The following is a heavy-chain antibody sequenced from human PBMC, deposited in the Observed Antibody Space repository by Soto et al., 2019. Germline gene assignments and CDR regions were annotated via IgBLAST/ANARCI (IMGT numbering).Heavy chain of an antibody. V-gene: IGHV1-69*06. Sequence: GASVKVSCKASGGTFSSYAISWVRQAPGQGLEWMGGIIPIFGTANYAQKFQGRVTITADKSTSTAYMELSSLRSEDTAVYYCARRFLEAADNWFDPWGQGTLVTVSS. D-gene: IGHD3-3*01. CDR2: IIPIFGTA. J-gene: IGHJ5*02. CDR3: ARRFLEAADNWFDP. CDR1: GGTFSSYA.